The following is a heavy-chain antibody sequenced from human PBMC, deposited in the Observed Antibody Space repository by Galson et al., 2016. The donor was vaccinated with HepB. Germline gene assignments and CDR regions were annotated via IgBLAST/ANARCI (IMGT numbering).Heavy chain of an antibody. CDR2: IYYNGNT. CDR1: GASISRGGDY. D-gene: IGHD3-3*01. J-gene: IGHJ5*01. CDR3: ARESRFLGGSGFEF. V-gene: IGHV4-31*03. Sequence: TLSLTCTVSGASISRGGDYWSWIRQHPGKGLEWIAYIYYNGNTYYNPSLRSRLSISLDTSENQFSLKLTSVTAADTAVYYCARESRFLGGSGFEFWGQGSLVTVAS.